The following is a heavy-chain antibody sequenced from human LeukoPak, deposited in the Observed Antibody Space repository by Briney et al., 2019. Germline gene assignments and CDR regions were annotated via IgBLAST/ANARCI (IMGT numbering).Heavy chain of an antibody. Sequence: KPSETLSLTCTVSGGSISNYYWSWIRQPAGKGLEWIGRIYASGSTRYNPSLKSRVTISVDTSKNQFSLKLRSVTAADTAVYYCAREMLYDSTGYYFWGQGTLVTVSS. CDR1: GGSISNYY. D-gene: IGHD3-22*01. J-gene: IGHJ4*02. CDR2: IYASGST. V-gene: IGHV4-4*07. CDR3: AREMLYDSTGYYF.